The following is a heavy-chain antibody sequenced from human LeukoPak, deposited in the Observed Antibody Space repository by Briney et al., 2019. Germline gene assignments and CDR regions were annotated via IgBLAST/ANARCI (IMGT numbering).Heavy chain of an antibody. J-gene: IGHJ3*02. Sequence: GGSLRLSCAASGFTFSSYSMNWVRQAPGKGLEWVAVISYDGSNKYCADSVKGRFTISRDNSKNTLYLQMNSLRAEDTAVYYCAKVYYDSSGYYHFDAFDIWGQGTMVTVSS. D-gene: IGHD3-22*01. V-gene: IGHV3-30*18. CDR1: GFTFSSYS. CDR2: ISYDGSNK. CDR3: AKVYYDSSGYYHFDAFDI.